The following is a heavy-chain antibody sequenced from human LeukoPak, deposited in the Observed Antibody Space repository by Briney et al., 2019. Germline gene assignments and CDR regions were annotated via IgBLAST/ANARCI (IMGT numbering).Heavy chain of an antibody. J-gene: IGHJ3*02. V-gene: IGHV4-59*01. Sequence: SETLSLTCAVYVRSFSIYYWSWIRQPPGKGLEWIGYIYYSGSTNYNPSLKSRVTISVDTSKNQFSLKLSSVTAADTAVYYCARKIAARPRLNAFDIWGQGTMVTVSS. D-gene: IGHD6-6*01. CDR2: IYYSGST. CDR3: ARKIAARPRLNAFDI. CDR1: VRSFSIYY.